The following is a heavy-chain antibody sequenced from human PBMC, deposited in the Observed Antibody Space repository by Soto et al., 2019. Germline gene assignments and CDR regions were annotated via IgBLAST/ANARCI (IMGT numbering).Heavy chain of an antibody. CDR1: GFTVSSNY. CDR3: ARSTYGSGSYYIGLYYYYYMDV. CDR2: IYSGGST. D-gene: IGHD3-10*01. Sequence: GESLKISCAASGFTVSSNYMSWVRQAPGKGLEWVSVIYSGGSTYYADSVKGRFTISRDNSKNTLYLQMNSLRAEDTAVYYCARSTYGSGSYYIGLYYYYYMDVWGKGTTVTVSS. V-gene: IGHV3-53*01. J-gene: IGHJ6*03.